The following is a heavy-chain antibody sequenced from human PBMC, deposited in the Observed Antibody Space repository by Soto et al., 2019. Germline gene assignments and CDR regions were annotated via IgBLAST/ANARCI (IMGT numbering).Heavy chain of an antibody. CDR2: ISYDGSNK. V-gene: IGHV3-30*18. D-gene: IGHD2-8*02. CDR1: GFTFSSYG. J-gene: IGHJ4*02. Sequence: GGSLRLSCAAPGFTFSSYGMHWVRQAPGKGLEWVAVISYDGSNKYYADSAKGRFTISRDNSKNTLYLQMNSLRAEDTAVYYCAKGTGTGYFDYWGQGPLVTVS. CDR3: AKGTGTGYFDY.